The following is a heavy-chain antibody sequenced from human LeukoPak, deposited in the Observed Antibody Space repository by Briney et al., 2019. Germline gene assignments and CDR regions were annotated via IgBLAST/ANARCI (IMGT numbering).Heavy chain of an antibody. CDR2: IYYSGST. D-gene: IGHD3-22*01. V-gene: IGHV4-59*01. CDR1: GGSISTYY. CDR3: ARTYYDISGYFPNYFDY. J-gene: IGHJ4*02. Sequence: SETLSLTCTVSGGSISTYYWSWIRQPPGKGLEWIGYIYYSGSTNYNPSLKSRVTISVDTSTNQFSLELSSVTAADTAVYYCARTYYDISGYFPNYFDYWGPGTLVTVSS.